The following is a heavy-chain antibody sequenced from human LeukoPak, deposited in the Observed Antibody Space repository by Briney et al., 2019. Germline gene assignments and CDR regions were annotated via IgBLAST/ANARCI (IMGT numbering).Heavy chain of an antibody. Sequence: SEALSLTCTVSGASVTSYYWNWIRQPPGKGLEWIGGRSYSGNTNYNPSLKSRVTISINTSKNQFSLKLSSVAAADTAVYYCARTDDFWSGSLEWGTERRRTRLNAFDIWGQGTMVTVSS. D-gene: IGHD3-3*01. CDR3: ARTDDFWSGSLEWGTERRRTRLNAFDI. CDR2: RSYSGNT. CDR1: GASVTSYY. J-gene: IGHJ3*02. V-gene: IGHV4-59*02.